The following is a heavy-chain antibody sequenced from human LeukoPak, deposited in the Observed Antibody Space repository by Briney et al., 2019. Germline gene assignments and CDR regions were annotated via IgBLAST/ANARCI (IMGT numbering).Heavy chain of an antibody. Sequence: ASVKVSCKASGYTFTGYYMHWVRQAPGQGLEWMGWINPNSGGTNYAQKFQGRVTMTRDTSISTAYMELSRLRSDDTGVYYCARDPAIVVVPAAMRLGLNYWGQGTLVTVSS. CDR2: INPNSGGT. J-gene: IGHJ4*02. CDR1: GYTFTGYY. D-gene: IGHD2-2*01. CDR3: ARDPAIVVVPAAMRLGLNY. V-gene: IGHV1-2*02.